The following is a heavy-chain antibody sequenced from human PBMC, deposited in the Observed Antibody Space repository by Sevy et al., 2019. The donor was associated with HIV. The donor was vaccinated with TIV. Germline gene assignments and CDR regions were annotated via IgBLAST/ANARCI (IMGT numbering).Heavy chain of an antibody. Sequence: GGSLRLSCAASGFTFSNAWMSWVRQAPGKGLEWVDRIKSKTDGGTTDYAAPVKGRFTISRDDSKNTLYLQMNSLKTQDTAVYYCTTDLRYCSSTSCYYGMDVWGQGTTVTVSS. CDR2: IKSKTDGGTT. J-gene: IGHJ6*02. V-gene: IGHV3-15*01. CDR3: TTDLRYCSSTSCYYGMDV. CDR1: GFTFSNAW. D-gene: IGHD2-2*01.